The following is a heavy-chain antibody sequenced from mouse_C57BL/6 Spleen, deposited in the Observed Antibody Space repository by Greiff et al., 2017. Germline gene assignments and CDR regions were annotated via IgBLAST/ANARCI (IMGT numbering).Heavy chain of an antibody. V-gene: IGHV1-4*01. CDR3: GMPVELGGFAY. D-gene: IGHD4-1*01. Sequence: QVTLKVSGAELARPGASVKMSCKASGYTFTSYTMHWVKQRPGQGLEWIGYINPSSGYTKYNQKFKDKATLTADKSSSTAYMQLSSLTSEDSAVYYCGMPVELGGFAYWGQGTLVTVSA. J-gene: IGHJ3*01. CDR1: GYTFTSYT. CDR2: INPSSGYT.